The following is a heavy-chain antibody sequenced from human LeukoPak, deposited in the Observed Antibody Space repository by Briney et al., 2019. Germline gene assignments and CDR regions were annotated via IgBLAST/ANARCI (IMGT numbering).Heavy chain of an antibody. V-gene: IGHV3-30*03. CDR3: ARDSGQYCSGGSCNFDY. CDR2: ISYDGTNK. CDR1: GFTFSHYG. J-gene: IGHJ4*02. Sequence: GRSLRLSCAASGFTFSHYGMHWVRQAPGKGLEWVAVISYDGTNKYYADSVKGRFTISRDNSKNSLYLQMNSLRAEDTAVYYCARDSGQYCSGGSCNFDYWGQGTLVTVSS. D-gene: IGHD2-15*01.